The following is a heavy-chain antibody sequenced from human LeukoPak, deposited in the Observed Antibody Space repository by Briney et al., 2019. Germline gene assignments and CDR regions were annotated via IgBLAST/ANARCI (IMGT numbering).Heavy chain of an antibody. Sequence: PGGSLRLSCTASGFTFGDYAMSWVRQAPGKGLEWVGFIRSKAYGGTTEYAASVKGRFTISRDDSKSIAYLQMNSLKTEDTAVYYCTRVWPLLWFGELGGWYYFDYWGQGTLVTVSS. D-gene: IGHD3-10*01. J-gene: IGHJ4*02. CDR1: GFTFGDYA. CDR3: TRVWPLLWFGELGGWYYFDY. V-gene: IGHV3-49*04. CDR2: IRSKAYGGTT.